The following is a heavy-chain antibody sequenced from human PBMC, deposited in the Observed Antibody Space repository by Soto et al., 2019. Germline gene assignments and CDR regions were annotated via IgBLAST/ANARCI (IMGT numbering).Heavy chain of an antibody. Sequence: QVQLLQSGAEVKKPGASVKVSCKASGYMFSTYDINWVRQAPGQGLEWMGWLNPNSGNTGYAQKFQGRVTMTRNTSINTAYMELSSLGSDDTAVYYCARDHRYNWNDEAWFDPWGQGTLVTVSS. CDR1: GYMFSTYD. CDR3: ARDHRYNWNDEAWFDP. V-gene: IGHV1-8*01. D-gene: IGHD1-20*01. J-gene: IGHJ5*02. CDR2: LNPNSGNT.